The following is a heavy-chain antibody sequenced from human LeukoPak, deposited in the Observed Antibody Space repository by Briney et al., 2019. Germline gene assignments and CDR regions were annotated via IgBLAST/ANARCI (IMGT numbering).Heavy chain of an antibody. CDR3: TRGSSGWYWKYYFDY. V-gene: IGHV3-49*03. Sequence: GGSPRLSCTASGFTFGDYAMSWFRQAPGKGLEWVGFIRSKAYGGTTEYAASVKGRFTISRDDSKSIAYLQMNSLKTEDTAVYYCTRGSSGWYWKYYFDYWGQGTLVTVSS. CDR1: GFTFGDYA. CDR2: IRSKAYGGTT. J-gene: IGHJ4*02. D-gene: IGHD6-19*01.